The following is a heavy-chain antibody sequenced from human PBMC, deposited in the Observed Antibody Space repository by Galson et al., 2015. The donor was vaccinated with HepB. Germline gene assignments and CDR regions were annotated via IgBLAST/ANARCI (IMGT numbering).Heavy chain of an antibody. CDR3: TSASWEQQRKTDDAFDI. V-gene: IGHV3-73*01. J-gene: IGHJ3*02. Sequence: SLRLSCAASGFTFSGSAMHWVRQASGEGLEWVGRIRSKANSYATAYAASVKGRFTISRDDSKNTAYLQMNSLKTEDTAVYYCTSASWEQQRKTDDAFDIWGQGTMVTVSS. CDR1: GFTFSGSA. CDR2: IRSKANSYAT. D-gene: IGHD6-13*01.